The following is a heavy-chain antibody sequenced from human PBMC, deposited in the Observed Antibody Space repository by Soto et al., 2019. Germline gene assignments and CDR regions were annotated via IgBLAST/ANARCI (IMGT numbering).Heavy chain of an antibody. D-gene: IGHD3-10*01. CDR2: INPKTGGT. CDR3: ARDLYVTSGISI. J-gene: IGHJ3*02. V-gene: IGHV1-2*02. Sequence: QVQLVQSGAEVKKPGASVKVSCEASGYTFIGYYMNWVRQVPGQGLEWMGWINPKTGGTNYAPKFQGRVSLTRDPSISTAYMELSRLRSDDTAVYYCARDLYVTSGISIWGQGTVVTVSS. CDR1: GYTFIGYY.